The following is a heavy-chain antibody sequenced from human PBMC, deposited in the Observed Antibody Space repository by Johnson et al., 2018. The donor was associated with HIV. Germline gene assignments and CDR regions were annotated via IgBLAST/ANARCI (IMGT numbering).Heavy chain of an antibody. V-gene: IGHV3-11*04. Sequence: QVQLVESGGGLVKPGGSLRLSCAASGFTFSDYYMNWIRQAPGKGLEWVSYISSSGSAIKYADSVKGRFTISRDNAKTSLFLQMRSLRPEDTAVYFCAREMAWEDAFDIWGQGTMVTVSS. J-gene: IGHJ3*02. D-gene: IGHD5-24*01. CDR3: AREMAWEDAFDI. CDR2: ISSSGSAI. CDR1: GFTFSDYY.